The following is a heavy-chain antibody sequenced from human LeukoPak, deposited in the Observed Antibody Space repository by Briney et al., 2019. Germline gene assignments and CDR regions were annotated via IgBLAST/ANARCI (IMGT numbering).Heavy chain of an antibody. Sequence: PGGSLRLSCAASGFSFSNYGMHWVRQAPGKGLEWVAFIRYEGSNKYYADSVKGRFTISRDNSKNTLYLQMNSLRAEDTAVYYCVRESPVAAVGRSWFDPWGQGTLVTVSS. CDR2: IRYEGSNK. D-gene: IGHD6-13*01. J-gene: IGHJ5*02. CDR3: VRESPVAAVGRSWFDP. CDR1: GFSFSNYG. V-gene: IGHV3-30*02.